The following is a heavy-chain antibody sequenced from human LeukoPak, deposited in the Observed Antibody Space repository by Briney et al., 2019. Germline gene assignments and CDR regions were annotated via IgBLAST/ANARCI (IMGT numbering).Heavy chain of an antibody. V-gene: IGHV3-23*01. CDR1: GFTFSSYG. CDR2: ISGNTGTT. Sequence: GGSLRLSCAASGFTFSSYGMSWVRQAPGKGLEWASTISGNTGTTYYADSVKGRFTISRDNSKNTLYLQMNSLRAEDTAIYYCAKVTFGSGSFPFDYWGQGTLVTVSS. CDR3: AKVTFGSGSFPFDY. J-gene: IGHJ4*02. D-gene: IGHD3-10*01.